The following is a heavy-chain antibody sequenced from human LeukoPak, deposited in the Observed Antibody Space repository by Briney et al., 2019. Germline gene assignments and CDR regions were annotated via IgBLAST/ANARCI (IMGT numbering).Heavy chain of an antibody. CDR3: ARGEQRSRVPAAHFVY. CDR1: GGSISSGGYS. J-gene: IGHJ4*02. CDR2: IYHSGST. V-gene: IGHV4-30-2*01. D-gene: IGHD2-2*01. Sequence: SETLSLTCAVSGGSISSGGYSWSWIRQPPGKGLEWIGYIYHSGSTYYNPSLKSRVTISVDRSKNQFSLKLSSVTAADTAVYYCARGEQRSRVPAAHFVYWGQGTLVTVSS.